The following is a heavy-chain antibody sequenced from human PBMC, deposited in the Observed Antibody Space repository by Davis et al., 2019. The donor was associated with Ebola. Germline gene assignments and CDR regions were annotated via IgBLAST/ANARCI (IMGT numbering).Heavy chain of an antibody. Sequence: ASVKVSCKASGYTFTSYYMHWVRQAPGQGLEWMGIINPSGGSTSYAQKFQGRVTMTRDTSTITVYMELSSLRSEDTAVYYCARQGYPRNYYYYGMDVWGQGTTVTVSS. CDR3: ARQGYPRNYYYYGMDV. D-gene: IGHD3-16*02. CDR2: INPSGGST. CDR1: GYTFTSYY. J-gene: IGHJ6*02. V-gene: IGHV1-46*01.